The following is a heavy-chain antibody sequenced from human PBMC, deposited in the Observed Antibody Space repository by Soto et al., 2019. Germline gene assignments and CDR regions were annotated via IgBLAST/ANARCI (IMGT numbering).Heavy chain of an antibody. D-gene: IGHD5-18*01. CDR3: ANVEYSYGFYYYYGMDV. V-gene: IGHV1-69*13. CDR2: IIPIFGTA. CDR1: GGTFSSYA. J-gene: IGHJ6*02. Sequence: ASVKVTCKASGGTFSSYAISWVRQAPGQGLEWMGGIIPIFGTANYAQKFQGRVTITADESTSTAYMELSSLRSEDTAVYYCANVEYSYGFYYYYGMDVWGQGTTVTLSS.